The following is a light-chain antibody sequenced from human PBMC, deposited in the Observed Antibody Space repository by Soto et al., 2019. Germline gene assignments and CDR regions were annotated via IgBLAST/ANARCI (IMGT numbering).Light chain of an antibody. CDR2: EVS. V-gene: IGLV2-14*01. CDR3: AAWDDSLNGLV. Sequence: QSALTQPASVSGSPGQSITISCTGTSSDIGLYNYVSWYQQHPGKAPKLMIYEVSNRPSGVFSRFSGSKSGISASLAISGLQSEDEADYSCAAWDDSLNGLVFGAGTKLTVL. J-gene: IGLJ1*01. CDR1: SSDIGLYNY.